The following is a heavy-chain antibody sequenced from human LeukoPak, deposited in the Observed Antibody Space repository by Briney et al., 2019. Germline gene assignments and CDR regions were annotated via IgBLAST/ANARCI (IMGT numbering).Heavy chain of an antibody. D-gene: IGHD1-1*01. CDR2: IYSGGST. CDR1: GFTFSSYS. V-gene: IGHV3-53*01. CDR3: ARESQRAFDY. Sequence: PGGSLRLSCAASGFTFSSYSMNWVRQAPGKGLEWVSVIYSGGSTYYADSVKGRFTISRDNSKNTLYLQMNSLRAEDTAVYYCARESQRAFDYWGQGTLVTVSS. J-gene: IGHJ4*02.